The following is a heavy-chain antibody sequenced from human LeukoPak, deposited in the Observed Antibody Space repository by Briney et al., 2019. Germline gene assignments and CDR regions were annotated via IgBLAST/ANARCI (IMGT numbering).Heavy chain of an antibody. D-gene: IGHD6-19*01. CDR1: GGSFSGYY. J-gene: IGHJ4*02. V-gene: IGHV4-59*01. Sequence: SETLSLTCAVYGGSFSGYYWSWIRQPPGKGLEWIGYIYYSGSTNYNPSLKSRVTISVDTSKNQFSLKLSSVTAADTAVYYCAREAVAGTLFDYWGQGTLVTVSS. CDR2: IYYSGST. CDR3: AREAVAGTLFDY.